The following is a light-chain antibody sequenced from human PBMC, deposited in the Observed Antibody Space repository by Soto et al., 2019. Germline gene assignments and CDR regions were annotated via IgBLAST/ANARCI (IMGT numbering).Light chain of an antibody. J-gene: IGKJ1*01. CDR2: AAS. CDR1: QSVNSY. CDR3: QQYHSWPPA. V-gene: IGKV3-15*01. Sequence: IVMTQSPATLSVSPGERATLSCRASQSVNSYLAWYQQKPGQAPRLLIYAASTRATGIPARFSGSGSGTEFTLTISSLQSEDFVVYFCQQYHSWPPAFGQGTKVDI.